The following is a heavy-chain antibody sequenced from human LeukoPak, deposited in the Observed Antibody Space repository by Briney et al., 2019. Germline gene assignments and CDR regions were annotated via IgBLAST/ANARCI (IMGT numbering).Heavy chain of an antibody. J-gene: IGHJ4*02. CDR2: IYYSGST. D-gene: IGHD4-17*01. Sequence: SETLSLTCTVSGGSISSYYWSWIRQPPGKGLEWIGYIYYSGSTNYNPSLKSRVTISVDTSKNQFSLKLSSVTAGDTAVYYCARAYGDYEVDYWGQGTLVTVSS. CDR3: ARAYGDYEVDY. CDR1: GGSISSYY. V-gene: IGHV4-59*01.